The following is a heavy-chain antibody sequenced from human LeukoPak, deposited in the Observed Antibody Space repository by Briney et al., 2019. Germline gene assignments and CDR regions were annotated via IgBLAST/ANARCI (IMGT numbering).Heavy chain of an antibody. CDR1: GGSISSGSYY. CDR3: ARVGSMVRGVINYYYMDV. V-gene: IGHV4-61*02. J-gene: IGHJ6*03. CDR2: IYTSGST. Sequence: TLSLTCTVSGGSISSGSYYWSWIRQPAGKGLEWIGRIYTSGSTNYNPSLKSRVTISVDTSKNQFSLKLSSVTAADTAVYYCARVGSMVRGVINYYYMDVWGKGTTVTISS. D-gene: IGHD3-10*01.